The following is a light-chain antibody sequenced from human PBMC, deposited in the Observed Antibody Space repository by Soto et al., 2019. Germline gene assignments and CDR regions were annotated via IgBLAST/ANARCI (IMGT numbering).Light chain of an antibody. CDR1: QSVSTN. Sequence: EIVLTQSPATLSLSPGERGTLSCWASQSVSTNLAWYQQKPGQAPRLLIYGASNRVTGIPARFSGSGSGTDFTLTISSLESEDFAPYYCQHRANWPPGATFGGGTKVEI. V-gene: IGKV3-11*01. CDR2: GAS. J-gene: IGKJ4*02. CDR3: QHRANWPPGAT.